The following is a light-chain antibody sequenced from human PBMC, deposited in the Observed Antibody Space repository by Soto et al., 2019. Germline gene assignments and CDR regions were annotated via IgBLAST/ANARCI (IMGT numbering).Light chain of an antibody. CDR3: QQSYSIPLP. CDR2: AAS. J-gene: IGKJ3*01. V-gene: IGKV1-39*01. CDR1: QRISRY. Sequence: DIQMTQSPSSLSASVGDRVTITCRASQRISRYLNWYQHKPGKAPKLLIYAASSLQRGVPSRFSGSGSGTDFTLTISSLQPEDFATYYCQQSYSIPLPFGPGTKVDVK.